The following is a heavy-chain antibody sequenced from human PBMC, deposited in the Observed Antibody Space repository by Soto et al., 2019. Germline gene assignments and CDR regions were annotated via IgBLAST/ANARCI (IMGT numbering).Heavy chain of an antibody. V-gene: IGHV1-2*04. CDR3: ARAITAMANFDY. D-gene: IGHD5-18*01. CDR1: GYTFTGYY. J-gene: IGHJ4*02. Sequence: ASVKVSCKASGYTFTGYYMHWVRQAPGQGLEWMGWINPNSGGTNYALKFQGWVTMTRDTSISTAYMELSRLRSDDTAVYYCARAITAMANFDYWGQGTLVTVSS. CDR2: INPNSGGT.